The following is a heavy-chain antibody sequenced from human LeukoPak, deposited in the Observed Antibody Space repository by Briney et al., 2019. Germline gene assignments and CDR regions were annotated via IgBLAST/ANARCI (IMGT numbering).Heavy chain of an antibody. J-gene: IGHJ4*02. V-gene: IGHV3-20*04. CDR3: ARDRASGWYRGDYDY. CDR2: IGWSGSST. CDR1: GFTLDDYG. Sequence: GGSLRLSCAASGFTLDDYGMSWVRQAPGKGLEWVSGIGWSGSSTGYADSVKGRFTITIDNAKNSLYLQLNSLRAENTAFYYCARDRASGWYRGDYDYWGQGTLVTVSS. D-gene: IGHD6-19*01.